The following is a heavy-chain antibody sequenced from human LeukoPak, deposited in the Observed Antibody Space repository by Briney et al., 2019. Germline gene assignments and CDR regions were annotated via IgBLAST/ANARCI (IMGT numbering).Heavy chain of an antibody. CDR3: ARYSSSSNYYFGMDV. CDR2: IYSSGST. Sequence: GGSLRLSCVASGFSVSSNYMSWVRQVPGKGLVWVSVIYSSGSTYYADSVKGRFTISRDNSKNTLYLQMSSLRAEDAAVYFCARYSSSSNYYFGMDVWGQGTTVTVSS. CDR1: GFSVSSNY. D-gene: IGHD6-6*01. V-gene: IGHV3-53*01. J-gene: IGHJ6*02.